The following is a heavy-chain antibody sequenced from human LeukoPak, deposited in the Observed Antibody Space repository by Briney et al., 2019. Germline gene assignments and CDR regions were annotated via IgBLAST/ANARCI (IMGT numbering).Heavy chain of an antibody. CDR2: IYPGDSDT. CDR3: ARTSADYYFDY. CDR1: GYSFTSYW. V-gene: IGHV5-51*01. J-gene: IGHJ4*02. Sequence: GASLQISCKGSGYSFTSYWIGWVRPMPGKGLEWMGIIYPGDSDTKYSPSFQGPVTISADKSISTAYLQWSSLKASDTAMYYCARTSADYYFDYWGQGTLVTVSS.